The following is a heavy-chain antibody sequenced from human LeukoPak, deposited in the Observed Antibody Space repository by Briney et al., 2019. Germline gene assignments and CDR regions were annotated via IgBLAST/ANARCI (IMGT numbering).Heavy chain of an antibody. CDR1: GFTFSSYW. CDR3: AREFRVLPDI. J-gene: IGHJ3*02. Sequence: GGPLRLSCAVSGFTFSSYWMHWVPQAPGKGLVWVSRINSDGSSTNYADSVKGRFTISRDNAKNTLYLQMNSLRDEDTAVYYCAREFRVLPDIWGQGTMVTVSS. D-gene: IGHD2-8*02. CDR2: INSDGSST. V-gene: IGHV3-74*01.